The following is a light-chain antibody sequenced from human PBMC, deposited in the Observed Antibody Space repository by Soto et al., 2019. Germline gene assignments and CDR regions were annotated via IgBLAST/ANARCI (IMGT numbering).Light chain of an antibody. Sequence: EVVMTQSPGTLSVSLGESATLSCRASQSVDGYLAWYQQKPGQAPRLLIYGASTRATGVTARFRGGGSGTEFTLTLSSLQSEDSAVYYCQQYHKWPPITFGQGTRLEIK. CDR3: QQYHKWPPIT. V-gene: IGKV3-15*01. CDR1: QSVDGY. J-gene: IGKJ5*01. CDR2: GAS.